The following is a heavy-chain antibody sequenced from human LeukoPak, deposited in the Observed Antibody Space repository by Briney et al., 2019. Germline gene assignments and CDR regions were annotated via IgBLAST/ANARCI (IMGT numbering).Heavy chain of an antibody. D-gene: IGHD6-13*01. V-gene: IGHV3-30*02. CDR3: ARGGIAAAGTDY. CDR2: IRYDGSNK. J-gene: IGHJ4*02. CDR1: GFTFSSYG. Sequence: GGSLRLSCAASGFTFSSYGMHWVRQAPGKGLEWVAFIRYDGSNKYYADSVKGRFTISRDNAKNSLYLQMNSLRPEDTAVYYCARGGIAAAGTDYWGQGTLVTVSS.